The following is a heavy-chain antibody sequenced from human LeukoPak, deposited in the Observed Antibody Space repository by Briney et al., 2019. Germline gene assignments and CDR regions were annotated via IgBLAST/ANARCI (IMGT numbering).Heavy chain of an antibody. CDR3: AGMLEDY. CDR2: ISYDGSNK. Sequence: GGSLRLSCAASGFTFSSYGMHWVRQAPGKGLEWVAVISYDGSNKYYADSVKGRFTISRDNSKNTLYLQMNSLRAEDTAVYYCAGMLEDYWGQGTLVTVSS. V-gene: IGHV3-30*03. CDR1: GFTFSSYG. J-gene: IGHJ4*02. D-gene: IGHD2-8*01.